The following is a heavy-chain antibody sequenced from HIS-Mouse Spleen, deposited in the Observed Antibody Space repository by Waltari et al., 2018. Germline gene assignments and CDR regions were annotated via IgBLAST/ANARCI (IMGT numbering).Heavy chain of an antibody. CDR1: GGSISSSSYY. CDR2: IYYSGRT. V-gene: IGHV4-39*07. Sequence: QLQLQESGPGLVKPSETLSLTCTVSGGSISSSSYYWGWIRQPPGKGLEWIGSIYYSGRTYYNPSLKSRVTISVDTSKNQFSLKLSSVTAADTAVYYCARTYYDSSGYYLNYWGQGTLVTVSS. D-gene: IGHD3-22*01. J-gene: IGHJ4*02. CDR3: ARTYYDSSGYYLNY.